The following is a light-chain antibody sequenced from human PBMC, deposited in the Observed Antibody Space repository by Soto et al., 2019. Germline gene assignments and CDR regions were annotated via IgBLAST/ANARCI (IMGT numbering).Light chain of an antibody. CDR1: QSVSSY. Sequence: EIVLTQSPATLSLSPGERATLSCRASQSVSSYLAWYQQKPGQAPRLLIYDASNRATGIPARFSGSGSGTDFTLTISSLEPEDFAVYYCHQRSNWPPRITFGQGTRLEIK. V-gene: IGKV3-11*01. CDR3: HQRSNWPPRIT. CDR2: DAS. J-gene: IGKJ5*01.